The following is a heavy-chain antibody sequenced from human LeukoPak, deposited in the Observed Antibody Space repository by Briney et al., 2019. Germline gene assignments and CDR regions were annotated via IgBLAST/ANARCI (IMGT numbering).Heavy chain of an antibody. Sequence: SVKVSCKASGGIFSSYAISWVRQAPGQGLEWMGGIIPIFGTANYAQKFQGRVTITTDESTSTAYMELSSLRSEDTAVYYCASGGSYGVDYWGQGTLVTVSS. V-gene: IGHV1-69*05. D-gene: IGHD1-26*01. CDR2: IIPIFGTA. J-gene: IGHJ4*02. CDR3: ASGGSYGVDY. CDR1: GGIFSSYA.